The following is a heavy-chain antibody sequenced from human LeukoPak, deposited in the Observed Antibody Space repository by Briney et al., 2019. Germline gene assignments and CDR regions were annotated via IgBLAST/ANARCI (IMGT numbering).Heavy chain of an antibody. CDR2: IRSKAYGGTT. J-gene: IGHJ6*03. Sequence: PGGSLRLSCAASGFTFSNAWMSWVRQAPGKGLEWVGFIRSKAYGGTTEYAASVKGRFTISRDDSKSIAYLQMNSLKTEDTAVYYCTRVGGDHRRGDYYYYYMDVWGKGTTVTVSS. V-gene: IGHV3-49*04. CDR3: TRVGGDHRRGDYYYYYMDV. D-gene: IGHD2-21*02. CDR1: GFTFSNAW.